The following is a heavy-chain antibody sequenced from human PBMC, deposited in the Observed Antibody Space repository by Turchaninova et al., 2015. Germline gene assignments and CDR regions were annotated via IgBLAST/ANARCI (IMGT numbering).Heavy chain of an antibody. J-gene: IGHJ3*02. CDR3: ATYPLGSSGWYALDI. D-gene: IGHD6-19*01. CDR2: VYYSGTT. V-gene: IGHV4-39*01. CDR1: GGSLSSSSYF. Sequence: QLQLQESGPGLVKPSETLSLTCPVSGGSLSSSSYFWVWIRQPPGKGLEWIGIVYYSGTTYYNPSLKSRVTMSVDTSKNKFSLNLSSVTAADTAVYYCATYPLGSSGWYALDIWGQGTMVTVSS.